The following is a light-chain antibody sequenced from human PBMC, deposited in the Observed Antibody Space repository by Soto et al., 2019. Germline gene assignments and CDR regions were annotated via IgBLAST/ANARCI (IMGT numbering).Light chain of an antibody. CDR3: QQDNSFPRT. J-gene: IGKJ1*01. Sequence: DIPMTQSPSSVSASVGDRVTITCRASQGIGSWVAWYQQKPGKAPKLLIYSASSLQSGVPSRFSGSGSGTDFTLTISSLQPEDFATYYCQQDNSFPRTFGQGTKVEIK. V-gene: IGKV1-12*01. CDR2: SAS. CDR1: QGIGSW.